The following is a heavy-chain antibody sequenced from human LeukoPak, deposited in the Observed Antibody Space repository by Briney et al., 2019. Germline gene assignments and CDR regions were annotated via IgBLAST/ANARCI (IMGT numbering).Heavy chain of an antibody. D-gene: IGHD6-19*01. Sequence: PSETLSLTCTVSGGSISSYYWSWIRQPPGKGLEWIGYIYYSGSTNYNPSLKSRVTISVDTSKNQFSLKLSSVTAADTAVYYCANRGAVAGFDYWGQGTLVTVSS. J-gene: IGHJ4*02. CDR1: GGSISSYY. V-gene: IGHV4-59*12. CDR3: ANRGAVAGFDY. CDR2: IYYSGST.